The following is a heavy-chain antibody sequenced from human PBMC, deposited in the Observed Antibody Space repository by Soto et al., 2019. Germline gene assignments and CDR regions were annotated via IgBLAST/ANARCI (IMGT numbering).Heavy chain of an antibody. V-gene: IGHV1-18*01. CDR3: ARDEAQLLGRGYFDY. Sequence: GASVKVSCKASGYTFTSYGISWVRQAPGQGLEWMGWISAYNGNINYAQKLQGRVTMTTDTSTSTAYMELRSLRSDDTAVYYCARDEAQLLGRGYFDYWGQGTLVTVSS. J-gene: IGHJ4*02. CDR1: GYTFTSYG. CDR2: ISAYNGNI. D-gene: IGHD2-2*01.